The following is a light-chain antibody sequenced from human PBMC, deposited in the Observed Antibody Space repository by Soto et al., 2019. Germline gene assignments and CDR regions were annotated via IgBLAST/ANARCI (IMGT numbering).Light chain of an antibody. V-gene: IGKV3-15*01. CDR3: QQYNNWPPIT. CDR1: QSVKIN. Sequence: EILMTQSPATLSVSPGERATLSCRASQSVKINLAWYQQKPGQAPRLLIYGAFTRASGIPARFSGSGSGTEFTLTISNLQSEDFAVYYCQQYNNWPPITFGQGTRVEIK. CDR2: GAF. J-gene: IGKJ5*01.